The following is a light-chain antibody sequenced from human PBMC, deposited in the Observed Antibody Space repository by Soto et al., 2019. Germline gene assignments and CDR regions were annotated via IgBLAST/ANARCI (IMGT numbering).Light chain of an antibody. CDR2: EGS. V-gene: IGLV2-23*01. J-gene: IGLJ2*01. CDR1: SSDVGSYNL. Sequence: QSALTQPASGSGSPGQSITISCTGTSSDVGSYNLVSWYQQHPGKAPKLMIYEGSKRPSGVSNRFSGSKSGNTASLTISGLQAEDEADYYCCSYAGSQVFGGGTKVTVL. CDR3: CSYAGSQV.